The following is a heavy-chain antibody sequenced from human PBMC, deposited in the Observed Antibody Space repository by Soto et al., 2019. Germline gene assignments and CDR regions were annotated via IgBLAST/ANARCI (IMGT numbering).Heavy chain of an antibody. CDR1: GGSISSYY. CDR3: ARDLYCGSTSCYAHYGMDV. V-gene: IGHV4-4*07. J-gene: IGHJ6*01. CDR2: IYTSGST. D-gene: IGHD2-2*01. Sequence: PSETLSLTCTVSGGSISSYYWSWIRQPAGKGLEWIGRIYTSGSTNYNPSLKSRVTMSVDTSKNQFSLKLSSVTAADTAVYYCARDLYCGSTSCYAHYGMDVWGQGTTVTVS.